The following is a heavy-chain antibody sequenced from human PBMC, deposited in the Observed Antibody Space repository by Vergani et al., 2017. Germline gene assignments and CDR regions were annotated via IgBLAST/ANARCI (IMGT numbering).Heavy chain of an antibody. Sequence: VQLVESGGGLVKPGGSLRLSCAASGFTFSSYAMHWVRQAPGKGLEWVAVISYDGSNKYYADSVKGRFTISRDNSKNTLYLQMNSLRAEDTAVYYCARRVGGSYSYYFDYWGQGTLVTVSS. CDR1: GFTFSSYA. J-gene: IGHJ4*02. V-gene: IGHV3-30-3*01. D-gene: IGHD1-26*01. CDR2: ISYDGSNK. CDR3: ARRVGGSYSYYFDY.